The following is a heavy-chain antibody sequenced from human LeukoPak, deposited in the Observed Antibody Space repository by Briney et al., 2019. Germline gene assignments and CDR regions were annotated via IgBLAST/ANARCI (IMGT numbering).Heavy chain of an antibody. V-gene: IGHV4-39*07. CDR2: IYYSGTS. CDR1: GGSISSSISYY. D-gene: IGHD3-16*01. Sequence: SETLSLTCTVSGGSISSSISYYWGWIRQPPGKGLEWIGSIYYSGTSYYTPSLKSRVTISVDTSKNPFSLKLSPVTAADTAVYYCARLGPYYDYVWGSPPRYYFDYWGQGTLVTVSS. J-gene: IGHJ4*02. CDR3: ARLGPYYDYVWGSPPRYYFDY.